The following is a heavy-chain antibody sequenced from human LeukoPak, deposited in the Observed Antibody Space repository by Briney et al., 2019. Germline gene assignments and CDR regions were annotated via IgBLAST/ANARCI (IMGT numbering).Heavy chain of an antibody. CDR2: ISAHNGNT. CDR1: GYTFTNYG. V-gene: IGHV1-18*01. D-gene: IGHD2-15*01. CDR3: GRDCSGGSCYSLARYGMDV. Sequence: GASVKVSCKASGYTFTNYGISWVRQAPGQGLEWMGWISAHNGNTNYAQKLQGRVTMTTDTSTSTAYMELTSLRSDDTAVYYCGRDCSGGSCYSLARYGMDVWGQGTTVTVSS. J-gene: IGHJ6*02.